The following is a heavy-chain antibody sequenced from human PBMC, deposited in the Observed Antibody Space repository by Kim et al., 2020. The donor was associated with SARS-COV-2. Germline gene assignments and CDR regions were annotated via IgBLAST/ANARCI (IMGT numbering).Heavy chain of an antibody. CDR1: GFTFSSYA. J-gene: IGHJ6*02. CDR3: AKPASDFWSGYHYYYGMDV. V-gene: IGHV3-23*01. Sequence: GGSLRLSCAASGFTFSSYAMSWVRQAPGKGLEWVSAISGSGGSTYYADSVKGRFTISRDNSKNTLYLQMNSLRAEDTAVYYCAKPASDFWSGYHYYYGMDVWGQGTTVTVSS. D-gene: IGHD3-3*01. CDR2: ISGSGGST.